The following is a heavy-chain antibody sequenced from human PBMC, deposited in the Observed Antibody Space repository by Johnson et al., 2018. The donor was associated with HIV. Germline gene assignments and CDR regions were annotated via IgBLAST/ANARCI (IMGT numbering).Heavy chain of an antibody. Sequence: EVQLVESGGGLVQPGGSLRLSCAASGFTFSSYAMSWVRQAPGKGLEWVSAISGSGGSTYYADSVKGRFTISRDNSKNTLYLQMNSLRAEDTAVYYCAKDMYDYVWGSYRPNAFDIWGQGTMVTVSS. CDR1: GFTFSSYA. CDR3: AKDMYDYVWGSYRPNAFDI. D-gene: IGHD3-16*02. CDR2: ISGSGGST. V-gene: IGHV3-23*04. J-gene: IGHJ3*02.